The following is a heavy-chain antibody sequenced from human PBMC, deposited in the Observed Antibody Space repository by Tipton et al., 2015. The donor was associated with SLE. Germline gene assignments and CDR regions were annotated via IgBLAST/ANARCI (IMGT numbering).Heavy chain of an antibody. CDR2: ISAYNYHT. V-gene: IGHV1-18*01. CDR1: GYTFTTYG. Sequence: QSGAEVKKPGALVKVSCKASGYTFTTYGISWVRQAPGQGLEWMGWISAYNYHTNYAQKLRDRLIMTADTSTNTAYMELRSLRSDDSAVYYCARDRGHPGSVQQSANGYWGQGTLVTVSS. CDR3: ARDRGHPGSVQQSANGY. D-gene: IGHD2-8*01. J-gene: IGHJ4*02.